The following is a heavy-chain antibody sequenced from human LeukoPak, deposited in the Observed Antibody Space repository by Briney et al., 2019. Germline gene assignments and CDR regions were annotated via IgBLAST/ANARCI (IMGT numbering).Heavy chain of an antibody. J-gene: IGHJ4*02. V-gene: IGHV3-23*01. CDR3: AKSPQGYSAYYDY. Sequence: GGSLRLSCAASVFTLNNCAKRWVGQAPGKGLEWVSAISGGGDSTFYADSVKGRFSISRDNSGNTLSLQMNSLGAEDTAVYFCAKSPQGYSAYYDYWGQGALVTVSS. CDR2: ISGGGDST. D-gene: IGHD5-12*01. CDR1: VFTLNNCA.